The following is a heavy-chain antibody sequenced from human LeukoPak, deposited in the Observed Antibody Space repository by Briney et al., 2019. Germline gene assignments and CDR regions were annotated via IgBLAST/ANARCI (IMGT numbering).Heavy chain of an antibody. CDR2: INPNSGNT. Sequence: EASVKVSCKASGYTFITYDLNWVRQATGQGLEWIGWINPNSGNTVYAQKFQGRVTFIRNTSINTAYMELSRLRFEDTAVYYCARGASRSFDYWGQGTLVTVSS. CDR3: ARGASRSFDY. J-gene: IGHJ4*02. CDR1: GYTFITYD. D-gene: IGHD6-6*01. V-gene: IGHV1-8*03.